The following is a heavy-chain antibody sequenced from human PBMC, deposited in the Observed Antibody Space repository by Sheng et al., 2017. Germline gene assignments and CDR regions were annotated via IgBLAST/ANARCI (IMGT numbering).Heavy chain of an antibody. CDR1: GGSFSDYY. J-gene: IGHJ5*02. Sequence: QVQLQQWGAGLLKPSETLSLTCAVYGGSFSDYYLNWIRQSPGKGLEWIAEIKHRGTTHYNPSLESRVTISLDTSKNQFSLRLTSVTAADTAVYYCALLAKGWFDPSGPGNPGHRLL. V-gene: IGHV4-34*01. CDR2: IKHRGTT. CDR3: ALLAKGWFDP. D-gene: IGHD2-15*01.